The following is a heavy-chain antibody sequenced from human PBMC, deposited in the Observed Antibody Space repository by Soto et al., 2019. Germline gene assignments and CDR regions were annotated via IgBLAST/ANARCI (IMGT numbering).Heavy chain of an antibody. D-gene: IGHD4-4*01. Sequence: GGSLRLSCAASGFSFGSYAMTWVRQAPGTGLEWVSTIGAGSDTHYADSVEGRFTISRDNSKNTLYLHMNSLRAEDTAVYYCASLMPTTVTSYNWFDPWDQGTLVTVSP. CDR2: IGAGSDT. V-gene: IGHV3-23*01. CDR1: GFSFGSYA. J-gene: IGHJ5*02. CDR3: ASLMPTTVTSYNWFDP.